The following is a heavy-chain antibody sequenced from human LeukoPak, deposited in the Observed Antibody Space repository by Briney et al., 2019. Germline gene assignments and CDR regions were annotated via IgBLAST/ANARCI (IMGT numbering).Heavy chain of an antibody. D-gene: IGHD3-16*01. J-gene: IGHJ5*02. CDR2: ISAYNGNT. CDR3: ARDLGAARNLDP. CDR1: GYTFSNYG. Sequence: ASVNVSCKASGYTFSNYGVSWVRQAPGQGLEWMGWISAYNGNTDYAQKLQGRVTMTTDTSTSTAYMELRSLRSDDTAVYYCARDLGAARNLDPWGQGTLVTVSS. V-gene: IGHV1-18*01.